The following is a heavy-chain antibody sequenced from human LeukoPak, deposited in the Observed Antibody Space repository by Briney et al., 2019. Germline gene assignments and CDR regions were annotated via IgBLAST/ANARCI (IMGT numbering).Heavy chain of an antibody. J-gene: IGHJ4*02. V-gene: IGHV3-74*01. D-gene: IGHD5-12*01. CDR2: ISNSGRST. CDR3: AREGYESYYFDY. CDR1: GFTFSNYW. Sequence: PGGSLRLSCAASGFTFSNYWMHWVRQVPGKGLAWVARISNSGRSTTYADSVKGRFTISRDNAKNTLYLQMNSLRAEDTAVYYCAREGYESYYFDYWGQGTLVTVSS.